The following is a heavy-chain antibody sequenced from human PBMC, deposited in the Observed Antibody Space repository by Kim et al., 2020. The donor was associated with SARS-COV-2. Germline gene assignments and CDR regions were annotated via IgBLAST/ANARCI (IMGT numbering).Heavy chain of an antibody. J-gene: IGHJ4*02. Sequence: GGSLRLSCVASGFTLSTCAMTWVRQAPGKGLEWVSSISARGVTYYADSVKGRFTASRDSSKNTLDLQMNSLRAEDTALYYCATRPCDGGYAPWDYWGQGTLVTVSS. CDR2: ISARGVT. V-gene: IGHV3-23*01. D-gene: IGHD2-2*01. CDR3: ATRPCDGGYAPWDY. CDR1: GFTLSTCA.